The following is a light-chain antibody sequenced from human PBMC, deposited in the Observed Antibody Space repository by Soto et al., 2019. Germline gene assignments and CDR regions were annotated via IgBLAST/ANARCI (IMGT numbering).Light chain of an antibody. CDR3: QSYDSSLSGVV. CDR1: SSNIGAGYD. J-gene: IGLJ2*01. Sequence: QSVLTQPPSVSGAPGQRVTISCTGSSSNIGAGYDVHWYQLLPGTAPKLLIYGNINRPSGVPDRFSGSKSGTSASLAITGLQAEDEADYYCQSYDSSLSGVVFGGGTKLTVL. V-gene: IGLV1-40*01. CDR2: GNI.